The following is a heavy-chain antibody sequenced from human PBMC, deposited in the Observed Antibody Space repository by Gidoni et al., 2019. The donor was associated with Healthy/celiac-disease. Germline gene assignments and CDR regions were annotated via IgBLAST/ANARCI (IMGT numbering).Heavy chain of an antibody. CDR2: IDPSDSYT. Sequence: EVQLVQSGAEVKKPGESLRISCKGSGYSFTSYWISWVRQMPGKGREWMGRIDPSDSYTNYSPSFQGHVTISADKSISTAYLQWSSLKASDTAMYYCARRNGYSGYDEKGIYYFDYWGQGTLVTVSS. CDR3: ARRNGYSGYDEKGIYYFDY. CDR1: GYSFTSYW. D-gene: IGHD5-12*01. V-gene: IGHV5-10-1*03. J-gene: IGHJ4*02.